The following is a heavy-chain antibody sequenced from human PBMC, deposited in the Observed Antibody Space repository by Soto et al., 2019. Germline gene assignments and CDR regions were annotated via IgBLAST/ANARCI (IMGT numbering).Heavy chain of an antibody. CDR3: ARDHGGDSYWYFDL. Sequence: QVQLVESGGGVVQPGRSLRLSCAASGFTFSIYAMHWVRQAPGKGLEWVAVISYDGSNKYYADSVKGRFTISRDNSKNTLYLQMYSLRAEDTAVYYCARDHGGDSYWYFDLWGRGTLVTVSS. CDR2: ISYDGSNK. D-gene: IGHD3-16*01. CDR1: GFTFSIYA. V-gene: IGHV3-30-3*01. J-gene: IGHJ2*01.